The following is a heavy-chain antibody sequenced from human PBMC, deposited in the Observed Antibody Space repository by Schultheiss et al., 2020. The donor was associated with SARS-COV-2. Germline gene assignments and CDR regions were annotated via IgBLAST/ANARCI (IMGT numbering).Heavy chain of an antibody. D-gene: IGHD4-17*01. V-gene: IGHV1-46*01. J-gene: IGHJ5*02. CDR1: GYTFTSYY. Sequence: ASVKVSCKASGYTFTSYYMHWVRQAPGQGLEWMGIINPSGGSTSYAQKFQGRVTMTRDTSTSTVYMELNSLRPEDTAVYYCTSTVTTAWFDPWGQGTLVTVSS. CDR2: INPSGGST. CDR3: TSTVTTAWFDP.